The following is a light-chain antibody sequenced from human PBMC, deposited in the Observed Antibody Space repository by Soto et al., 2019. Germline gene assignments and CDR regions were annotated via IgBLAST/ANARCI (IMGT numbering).Light chain of an antibody. V-gene: IGKV3-20*01. CDR3: QQYGSSPRT. Sequence: EIVLTQSPGTLSLSPGERATLSCRASQSVSSSYLAWYQQKPGQAPRLLIYGASSRATGIPDRFSGSGSGTDFILTISRLEPEDFAVYYCQQYGSSPRTFGQGTK. CDR2: GAS. CDR1: QSVSSSY. J-gene: IGKJ1*01.